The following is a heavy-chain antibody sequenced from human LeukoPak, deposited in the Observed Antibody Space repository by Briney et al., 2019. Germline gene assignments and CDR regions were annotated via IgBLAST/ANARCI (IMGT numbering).Heavy chain of an antibody. J-gene: IGHJ4*02. V-gene: IGHV4-61*02. CDR2: IYTSGST. CDR1: GGSISSGSYY. D-gene: IGHD3-22*01. CDR3: VGSSSGLPFDY. Sequence: SQTLSLTCTVSGGSISSGSYYWSWIRQTAGKGLEWIGRIYTSGSTNYNPSLKSRVTISVDTSKNQFSLKLSSVTAADTAVYYCVGSSSGLPFDYWGQGTLVTVSS.